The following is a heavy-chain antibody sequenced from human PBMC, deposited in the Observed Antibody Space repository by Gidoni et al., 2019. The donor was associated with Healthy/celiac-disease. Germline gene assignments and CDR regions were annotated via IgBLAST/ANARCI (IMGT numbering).Heavy chain of an antibody. V-gene: IGHV3-30*03. CDR1: GFTFSSYG. CDR3: AREGDGYNFDY. Sequence: QVQLVESGGGVVQPGRSLRLSCAAPGFTFSSYGMHWVRQAPGKGLEWVAVISYDGSNKYYADSVKGRFTISRDNSKNTLYLQMNSLRAEDTAVYYCAREGDGYNFDYWGQGTLVTVSS. CDR2: ISYDGSNK. J-gene: IGHJ4*02. D-gene: IGHD5-12*01.